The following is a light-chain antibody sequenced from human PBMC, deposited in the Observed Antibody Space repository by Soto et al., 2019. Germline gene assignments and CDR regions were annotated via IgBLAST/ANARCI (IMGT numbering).Light chain of an antibody. V-gene: IGKV3-20*01. J-gene: IGKJ1*01. CDR3: QQYGSSLRT. Sequence: DIVLTQSPGTLSLSPGERATLSCRASQSVSSSYLAWYQQKPDQAPRLLIYGASSRATGIPDRFSGSGSGTDFTLTISRLEPEDCAVYYCQQYGSSLRTFGQGTKVEIK. CDR1: QSVSSSY. CDR2: GAS.